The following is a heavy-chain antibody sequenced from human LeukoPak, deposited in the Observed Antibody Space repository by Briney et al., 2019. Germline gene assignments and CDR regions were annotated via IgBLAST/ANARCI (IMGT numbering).Heavy chain of an antibody. J-gene: IGHJ3*02. V-gene: IGHV3-30-3*01. CDR2: ISYDGSNK. D-gene: IGHD3-16*01. CDR3: AREHHDGSPEI. CDR1: GFTFSSYA. Sequence: GGSLRLSCAASGFTFSSYAMHWVRQAPGKGLEWVTVISYDGSNKYYADSVKGRFTISRDNSKNTLYLQMNSLRAEDTAVYYCAREHHDGSPEIWGQGTMVTASS.